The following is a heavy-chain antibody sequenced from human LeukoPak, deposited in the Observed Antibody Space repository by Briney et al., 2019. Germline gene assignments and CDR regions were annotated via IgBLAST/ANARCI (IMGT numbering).Heavy chain of an antibody. D-gene: IGHD2-2*01. CDR3: AKLGYCSSTSCPTPIFNY. CDR2: ISYDGSNK. V-gene: IGHV3-30*18. J-gene: IGHJ4*02. CDR1: GFTFSSYG. Sequence: GGSLRLSCAASGFTFSSYGMHWVRQAPGEGLGWVAVISYDGSNKYYADSVKGRFTISRDNSKNTLYLQMNSLRAEDTAVYYCAKLGYCSSTSCPTPIFNYWGQGTLVTVSS.